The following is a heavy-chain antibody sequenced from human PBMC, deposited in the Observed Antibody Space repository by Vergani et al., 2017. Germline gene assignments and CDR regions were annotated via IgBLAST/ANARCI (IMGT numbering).Heavy chain of an antibody. V-gene: IGHV4-34*01. J-gene: IGHJ5*02. CDR2: ISRRGST. Sequence: QVQLQQWGAGLLKPSETLSLTCAVYGGSFSGYYWSWIRQSPGKGLEWIGEISRRGSTNYNPSLKSRVTISVDTSKNQFSLKLSSVTAADTAVYYCAREVNWGLFSWGQGTLVTVSS. D-gene: IGHD7-27*01. CDR1: GGSFSGYY. CDR3: AREVNWGLFS.